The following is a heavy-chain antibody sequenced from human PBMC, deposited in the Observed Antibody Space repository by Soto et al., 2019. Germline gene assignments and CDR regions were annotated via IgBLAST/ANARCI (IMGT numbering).Heavy chain of an antibody. CDR2: IYHSGST. V-gene: IGHV4-38-2*01. J-gene: IGHJ4*02. Sequence: PSETLSLTCAVSGYSISSGYYWGWIRQPPGKGLEWIGSIYHSGSTYYNPSLESRVSVSVDTSKSQFSLKLSAVTAADTAVYYCATSQKGYNWNYFDHWGQGALVTVSS. CDR1: GYSISSGYY. D-gene: IGHD1-20*01. CDR3: ATSQKGYNWNYFDH.